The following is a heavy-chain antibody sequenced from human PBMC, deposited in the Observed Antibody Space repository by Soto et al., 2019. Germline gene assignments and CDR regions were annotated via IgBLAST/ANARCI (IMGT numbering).Heavy chain of an antibody. CDR3: AKVGGSYYNGVDY. Sequence: EIQLLESGGGLVQPGGSLRLSCAASGFTFSSYAMSWVRQAPGKGLEWVSAISSSGGSTYYADSVKGRFTISRDNYKNPLYLQMNSLRAEDTAVYYGAKVGGSYYNGVDYWGQGTLVTVSS. J-gene: IGHJ4*02. D-gene: IGHD1-26*01. CDR1: GFTFSSYA. V-gene: IGHV3-23*01. CDR2: ISSSGGST.